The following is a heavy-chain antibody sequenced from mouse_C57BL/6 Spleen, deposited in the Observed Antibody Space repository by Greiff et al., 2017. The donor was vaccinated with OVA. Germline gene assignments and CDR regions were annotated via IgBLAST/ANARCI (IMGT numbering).Heavy chain of an antibody. D-gene: IGHD2-1*01. CDR2: IDPSDSYT. V-gene: IGHV1-50*01. CDR1: GYTFTSYW. J-gene: IGHJ4*01. CDR3: ARSGNGNYNYAMDY. Sequence: QVQLKQPGAELVKPGASVKLSCKASGYTFTSYWMQWVKQRPGQGLEWIGEIDPSDSYTNYNQKFKGKATLTVDTSSSTAYMQLSSLTSEDSAVEYCARSGNGNYNYAMDYWGQGTSVTVSS.